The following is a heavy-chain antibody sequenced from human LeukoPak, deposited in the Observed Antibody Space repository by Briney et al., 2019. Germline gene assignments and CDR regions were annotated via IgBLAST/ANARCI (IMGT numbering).Heavy chain of an antibody. CDR1: GFTFSGYW. V-gene: IGHV3-7*01. CDR2: IKQDGSDK. D-gene: IGHD3-16*01. CDR3: AREGVGGFDF. J-gene: IGHJ3*01. Sequence: PGGSLRLSCAASGFTFSGYWMSWVRQVPGKGLEWVANIKQDGSDKDYVDSVKGRFTISRDNAKNSLYLQMNSLRAEDTAVYYCAREGVGGFDFWGQGTMVTVSS.